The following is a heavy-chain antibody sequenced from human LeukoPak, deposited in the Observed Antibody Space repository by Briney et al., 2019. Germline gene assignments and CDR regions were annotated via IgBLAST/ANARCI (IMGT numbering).Heavy chain of an antibody. Sequence: SETLSLTCTVSGGSISYYYWSWIRQPPGKGLEWIGYIYYSGSTNYNPSLKSRVTISVDTSKNQFSLKLSSVTAADTAVYYCARWFGEATDYWGQGTLVTVSS. V-gene: IGHV4-59*08. D-gene: IGHD3-10*01. CDR2: IYYSGST. J-gene: IGHJ4*02. CDR1: GGSISYYY. CDR3: ARWFGEATDY.